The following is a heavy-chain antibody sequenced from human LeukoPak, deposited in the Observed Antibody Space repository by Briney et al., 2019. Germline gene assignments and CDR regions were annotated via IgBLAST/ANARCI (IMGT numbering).Heavy chain of an antibody. V-gene: IGHV1-18*04. CDR3: ARDLGLDAFDI. Sequence: GASVNLSFKSSVYTVTSYGISWGRLAPGQGLEWMGWISAYNGNTNYAQKLKGRVTMTTDTSTSTAYMELRSLRSDDTAVYYCARDLGLDAFDIWGQGTMVTVSS. J-gene: IGHJ3*02. D-gene: IGHD3-16*01. CDR1: VYTVTSYG. CDR2: ISAYNGNT.